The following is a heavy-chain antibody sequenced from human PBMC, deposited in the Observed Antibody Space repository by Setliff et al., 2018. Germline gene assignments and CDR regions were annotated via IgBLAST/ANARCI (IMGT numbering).Heavy chain of an antibody. Sequence: SETLSLTCTVSGASIRSHYWSWLRQPPGKGLEWIGYIFSSGGTNNNPSLKSRVTISVATSKPQFYLELTSVTAADTAVYYCAGYGYDGSQYQGGFYYMDVWGKGTTVTVSS. J-gene: IGHJ6*03. CDR2: IFSSGGT. CDR3: AGYGYDGSQYQGGFYYMDV. D-gene: IGHD3-16*01. CDR1: GASIRSHY. V-gene: IGHV4-59*11.